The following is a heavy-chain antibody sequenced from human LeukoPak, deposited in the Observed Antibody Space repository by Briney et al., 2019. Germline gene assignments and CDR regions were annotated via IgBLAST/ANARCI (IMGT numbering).Heavy chain of an antibody. CDR3: ARASSMLRGVPLGPDAFDM. D-gene: IGHD3-10*01. CDR1: DGSISNYH. J-gene: IGHJ3*02. CDR2: IDYSGST. V-gene: IGHV4-59*01. Sequence: SETLSLTCIVSDGSISNYHWSWIRQPPGKGLEWIGYIDYSGSTNYNPSLKSRLTISVDTSKNQFSLKLRSVTAADTAVYYCARASSMLRGVPLGPDAFDMWGQGTMVTVSS.